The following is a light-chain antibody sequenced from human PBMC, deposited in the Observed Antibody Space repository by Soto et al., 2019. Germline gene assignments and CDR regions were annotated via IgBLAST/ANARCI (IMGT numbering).Light chain of an antibody. V-gene: IGKV3-11*01. J-gene: IGKJ5*01. CDR1: QSVSSY. CDR3: QQRSNWPIT. CDR2: DAS. Sequence: EIVLTQSPATLSLSPGERATLSCRASQSVSSYLAWYQQKPGQAPRLLMYDASSRATGIPARFSGSGSGTDFTLTVSSLEPEDFAVYYCQQRSNWPITFGQGTRLEI.